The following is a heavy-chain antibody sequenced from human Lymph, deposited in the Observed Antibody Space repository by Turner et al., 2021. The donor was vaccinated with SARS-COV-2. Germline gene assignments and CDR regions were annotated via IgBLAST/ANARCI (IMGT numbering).Heavy chain of an antibody. Sequence: QVQLVESGGGVVQPGRSLSLSFAASGFTFNNYPMHWVRQEPGKGLEWVAVISYDGSNKYYADSVKGRFTISRDNSKNTLYLQMNSLRAEDTAVYYCARDSSGSGTLDYWGQGTLVTVSS. J-gene: IGHJ4*02. CDR2: ISYDGSNK. CDR3: ARDSSGSGTLDY. V-gene: IGHV3-30-3*01. CDR1: GFTFNNYP. D-gene: IGHD3-10*01.